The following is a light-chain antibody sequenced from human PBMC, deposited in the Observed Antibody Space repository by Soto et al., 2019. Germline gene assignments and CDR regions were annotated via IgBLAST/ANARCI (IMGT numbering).Light chain of an antibody. J-gene: IGKJ2*02. V-gene: IGKV4-1*01. CDR2: WAS. Sequence: DIVMTQSPDSLAVSLGERATINCKSSQSVLYSSNNKNYLAWYQQKPGQTPNLLIYWASTRESGVPDRFSGSGSETDFTLTISSLQAEDVAVYYCQQYYSTPRTFGQGTRLEIK. CDR3: QQYYSTPRT. CDR1: QSVLYSSNNKNY.